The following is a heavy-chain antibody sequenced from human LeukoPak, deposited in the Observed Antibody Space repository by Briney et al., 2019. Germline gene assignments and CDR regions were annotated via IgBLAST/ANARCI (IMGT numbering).Heavy chain of an antibody. CDR1: GYSISSGYY. CDR2: IYHSGST. Sequence: SETLSLTCTVSGYSISSGYYWGWIRQPSGKGLEWIGSIYHSGSTYYNPSLKSRVTISVDTSKNQFSLKLSSVTAADTAVYYCARVLLEQQLVRNWFDPWGQGTLVTVSS. V-gene: IGHV4-38-2*02. J-gene: IGHJ5*02. CDR3: ARVLLEQQLVRNWFDP. D-gene: IGHD6-13*01.